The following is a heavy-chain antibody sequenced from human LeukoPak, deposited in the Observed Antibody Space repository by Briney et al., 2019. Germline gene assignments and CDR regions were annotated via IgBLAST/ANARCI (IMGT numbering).Heavy chain of an antibody. J-gene: IGHJ5*02. Sequence: ASVKVSCKASGYTLINYGISWVRQAPGQGLEWMGWISAYNGNTNYAQKLQGRVTMTTDTSTSTAYMELRSLRSDDTAVYYCARFRGIADWFDPWGQGTLVTVSS. CDR1: GYTLINYG. D-gene: IGHD6-13*01. CDR2: ISAYNGNT. CDR3: ARFRGIADWFDP. V-gene: IGHV1-18*01.